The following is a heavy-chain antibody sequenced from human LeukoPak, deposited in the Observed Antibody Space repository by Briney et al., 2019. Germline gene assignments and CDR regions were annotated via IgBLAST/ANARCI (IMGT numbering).Heavy chain of an antibody. D-gene: IGHD7-27*01. CDR1: GGSISSYY. CDR3: ASTLLGLYYYMDV. Sequence: PSETLSLTCTVSGGSISSYYWSWIRQPAGKGLEWIGRIYTSGSTNYNPSLKSRVTISVDTSKNQFSLELSSVTAADTAVYYCASTLLGLYYYMDVWGKGTTVTVSS. J-gene: IGHJ6*03. CDR2: IYTSGST. V-gene: IGHV4-4*07.